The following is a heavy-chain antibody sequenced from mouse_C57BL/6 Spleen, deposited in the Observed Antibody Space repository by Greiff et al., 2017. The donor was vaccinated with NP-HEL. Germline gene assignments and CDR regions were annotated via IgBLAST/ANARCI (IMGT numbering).Heavy chain of an antibody. CDR3: ARGGYPFYAMDY. J-gene: IGHJ4*01. V-gene: IGHV1-53*01. CDR2: INPSNGGT. Sequence: QVQLQQPGTELVKPGASVKLSCKASGYTFTSYWMHWVKQRPGQGLEWIGNINPSNGGTNYNEKFKSKATLTVDKSSSTAYMQLSSLTSEDAAVYYCARGGYPFYAMDYWGQGTSVTVSS. D-gene: IGHD2-2*01. CDR1: GYTFTSYW.